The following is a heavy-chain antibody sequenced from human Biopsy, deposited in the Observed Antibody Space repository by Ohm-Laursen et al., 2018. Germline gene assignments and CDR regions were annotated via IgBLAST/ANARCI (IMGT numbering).Heavy chain of an antibody. CDR3: AREGGGLLPIRLTDF. J-gene: IGHJ4*02. V-gene: IGHV4-34*01. D-gene: IGHD1-26*01. Sequence: SVTLSLTCEVSGESFSDYYWSWIRQSPGKGLEWIGEINHRGRSSCSPSLQSRVTISVDASKNQFSLNMKSVTAADTAVYFCAREGGGLLPIRLTDFWGPGMMVTVSS. CDR1: GESFSDYY. CDR2: INHRGRS.